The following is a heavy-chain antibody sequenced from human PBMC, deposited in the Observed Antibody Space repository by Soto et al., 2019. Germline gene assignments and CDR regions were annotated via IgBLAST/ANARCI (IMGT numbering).Heavy chain of an antibody. CDR1: GFTFGSYS. CDR2: ISSTSSAI. V-gene: IGHV3-48*04. D-gene: IGHD2-15*01. J-gene: IGHJ5*02. CDR3: SRGWGCSSGSCYFTS. Sequence: DVQLVESGGGLVQPGGSLTLSCAASGFTFGSYSMNWVRQAPGKGLEWVSYISSTSSAIWYADSLKGRFIISRDNAENLLYLQMQRLRAEDTAVYFCSRGWGCSSGSCYFTSWGQGTLVTVSS.